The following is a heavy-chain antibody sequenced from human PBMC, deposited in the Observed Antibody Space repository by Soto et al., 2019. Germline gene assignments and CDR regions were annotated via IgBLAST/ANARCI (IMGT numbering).Heavy chain of an antibody. CDR3: ARPLYSNYGSDYMDV. CDR2: INHSGST. V-gene: IGHV4-34*01. J-gene: IGHJ6*03. Sequence: QVQLQQWGAGLLKPSETLSLTCAVYGGSFSGYYWSWIRQPPGKGLEWIGEINHSGSTNYNPSLKSRVTIAVDTSKNQFSLKLSSVTAADTAVYYCARPLYSNYGSDYMDVWGKGTTVTVSS. CDR1: GGSFSGYY. D-gene: IGHD4-4*01.